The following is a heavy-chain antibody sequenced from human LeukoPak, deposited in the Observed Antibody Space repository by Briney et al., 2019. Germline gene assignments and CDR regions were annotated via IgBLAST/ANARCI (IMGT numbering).Heavy chain of an antibody. CDR3: ARDPTSSCSGGSCYSYFDY. Sequence: ASVMVSCKASGYTFTSYGISWVRQAPGQGLEWMGWISTYNGNTNYAQRLQGRVTMTTDTSTSTAYMELRSLRSDDTAVYYCARDPTSSCSGGSCYSYFDYWGQGTLVTVSS. V-gene: IGHV1-18*01. CDR2: ISTYNGNT. D-gene: IGHD2-15*01. CDR1: GYTFTSYG. J-gene: IGHJ4*02.